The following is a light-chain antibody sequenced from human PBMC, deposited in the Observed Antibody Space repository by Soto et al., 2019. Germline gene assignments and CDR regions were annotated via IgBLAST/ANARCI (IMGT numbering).Light chain of an antibody. CDR3: QQYNTYSRT. Sequence: DLQMTQSPSTLSASVGDRVTITCRASQSISSWLAWYQQKPGKAPKLLIYKASSFESGVPSRFSGSGSGTEFTLTISSLQPDDVATDYCQQYNTYSRTFGQGTKVEIK. J-gene: IGKJ1*01. CDR2: KAS. CDR1: QSISSW. V-gene: IGKV1-5*03.